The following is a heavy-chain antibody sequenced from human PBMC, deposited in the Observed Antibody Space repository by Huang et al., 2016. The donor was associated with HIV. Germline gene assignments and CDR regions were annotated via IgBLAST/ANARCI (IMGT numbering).Heavy chain of an antibody. CDR1: GGSITSRSYY. J-gene: IGHJ3*02. V-gene: IGHV4-39*01. Sequence: QLQLQGSGPGLVKPSETLSLTCTVSGGSITSRSYYWGWIRQPPGKGLEWVGSIYYSGSIDDNPSLKRRVTVSVDTSKNQFSLKLSSVTAADTAVYYCARHFSYYDSSGYTPWDAFDIWGQGTMVTVSS. CDR3: ARHFSYYDSSGYTPWDAFDI. D-gene: IGHD3-22*01. CDR2: IYYSGSI.